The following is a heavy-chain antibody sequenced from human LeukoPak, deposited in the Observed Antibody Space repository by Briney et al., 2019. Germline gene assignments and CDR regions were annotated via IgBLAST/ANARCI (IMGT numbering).Heavy chain of an antibody. V-gene: IGHV4-61*01. Sequence: SETLPLTCTVSGGSVSSGSYYWSWIRQPPGKGLEWIGYIYYSGSTNYNPSLKSRVTISVDTSKNQFSLKLSSVTAADTAVYYCARAGSGSYDDAFDIWGQGTMVTVSS. J-gene: IGHJ3*02. CDR1: GGSVSSGSYY. CDR2: IYYSGST. D-gene: IGHD1-26*01. CDR3: ARAGSGSYDDAFDI.